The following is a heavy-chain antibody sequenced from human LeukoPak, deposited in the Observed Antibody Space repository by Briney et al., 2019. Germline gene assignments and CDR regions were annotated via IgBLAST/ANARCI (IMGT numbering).Heavy chain of an antibody. Sequence: GGSLRLSCAGTGFTFNTYGMSWVRQGLGKGLEWVSAISGSGGSTYNADSVKGRFTISRDNSKNTMYLQMNSLRAEDTAVYYCAKDLNYGDLLDYWGQGTLVTVSS. D-gene: IGHD4-17*01. CDR2: ISGSGGST. J-gene: IGHJ4*02. CDR3: AKDLNYGDLLDY. CDR1: GFTFNTYG. V-gene: IGHV3-23*01.